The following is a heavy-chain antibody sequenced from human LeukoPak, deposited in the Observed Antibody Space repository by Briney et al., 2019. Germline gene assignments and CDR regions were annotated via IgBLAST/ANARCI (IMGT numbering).Heavy chain of an antibody. CDR3: ARRTGYYDGFDY. D-gene: IGHD3/OR15-3a*01. V-gene: IGHV4-59*01. J-gene: IGHJ4*02. Sequence: SETLSLTCTVSGGSISNYYWSWIRQPPGKGLEWIGYIYYSGSTNYNPSLKSRVTISVDTSKNQFSLKLSSVTAADTAVYYCARRTGYYDGFDYWGQGTLVTVSP. CDR2: IYYSGST. CDR1: GGSISNYY.